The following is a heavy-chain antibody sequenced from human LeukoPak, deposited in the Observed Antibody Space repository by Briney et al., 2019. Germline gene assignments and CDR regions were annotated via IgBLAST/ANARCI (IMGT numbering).Heavy chain of an antibody. CDR2: IIPIFGTA. CDR1: GGTFSSYA. J-gene: IGHJ4*02. Sequence: GASVKVSCKASGGTFSSYAISWVRQPPGQGLEWMGGIIPIFGTANYAQKFQGRVTITTDESTSTAYMELSSLKSEDTAVYYCARGPRIAAAGTVYWGQGTLVTVSS. D-gene: IGHD6-13*01. V-gene: IGHV1-69*05. CDR3: ARGPRIAAAGTVY.